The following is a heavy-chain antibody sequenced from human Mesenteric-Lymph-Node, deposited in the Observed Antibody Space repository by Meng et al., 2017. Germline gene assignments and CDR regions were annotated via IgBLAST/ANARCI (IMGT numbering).Heavy chain of an antibody. CDR3: ARFPSETPIPTVDAFDI. V-gene: IGHV3-23*01. CDR1: GFTFSSYA. J-gene: IGHJ3*02. Sequence: GESLKISCAASGFTFSSYALSWVRQAPGKGLEWVSVISGSGGTIYYADSVKGRFTISRDNAKNTLYLQMNSLRAEDTAVYYCARFPSETPIPTVDAFDIWGQGTMVTVSS. CDR2: ISGSGGTI. D-gene: IGHD2-2*02.